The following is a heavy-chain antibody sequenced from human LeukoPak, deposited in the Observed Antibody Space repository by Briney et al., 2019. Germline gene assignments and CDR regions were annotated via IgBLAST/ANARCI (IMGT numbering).Heavy chain of an antibody. Sequence: SETLSLTCTVSGGSISSYYWSWIRQPAGKGLEWIGRIYTSGSTNYNSSLKSRVTMSVDTSKNQFSLKLSSVTAADTAVYYCVCLHYYDSRPYWGQGTLVTVSS. CDR1: GGSISSYY. V-gene: IGHV4-4*07. J-gene: IGHJ4*02. CDR2: IYTSGST. CDR3: VCLHYYDSRPY. D-gene: IGHD3-22*01.